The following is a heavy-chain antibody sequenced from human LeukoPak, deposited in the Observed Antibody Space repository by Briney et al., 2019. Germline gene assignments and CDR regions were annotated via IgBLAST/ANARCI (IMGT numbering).Heavy chain of an antibody. CDR2: ISGSGGST. D-gene: IGHD6-13*01. Sequence: GGSLSLSCAASGFTFSSYAMSWVRQAPGKGLEWVSAISGSGGSTYYADSVKGRFTISRDNSKNTLYLQMNSLRAEDTAVYYCAKSKGKSSSPGRYWGQGTLVTVSS. CDR3: AKSKGKSSSPGRY. J-gene: IGHJ4*02. CDR1: GFTFSSYA. V-gene: IGHV3-23*01.